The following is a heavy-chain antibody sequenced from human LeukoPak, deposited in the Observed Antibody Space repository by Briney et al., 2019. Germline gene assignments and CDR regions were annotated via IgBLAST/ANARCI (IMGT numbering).Heavy chain of an antibody. D-gene: IGHD3-10*01. CDR3: ARDYYYGSGKDYYYYYYMDV. J-gene: IGHJ6*03. CDR2: IDPYSGGT. CDR1: GYTFTGYY. Sequence: ASVKVSCKTSGYTFTGYYIHLLRQAPGQGLEWMAWIDPYSGGTNYAHKFQGRVTMTRDTSISTAYMEVSSLRSDDTAVYYCARDYYYGSGKDYYYYYYMDVWGKGTTVTVSS. V-gene: IGHV1-2*02.